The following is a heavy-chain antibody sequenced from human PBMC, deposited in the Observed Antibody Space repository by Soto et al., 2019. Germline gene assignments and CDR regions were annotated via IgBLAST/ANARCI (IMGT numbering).Heavy chain of an antibody. Sequence: GGSLRLSCAASGFTFSSYAMSWVRQAPGKGLEWVSAISGSGGSTYYADSVKGRFTISRDNSKNTLYLQMNSLRAEDTAVYYCAKDLEDRGYDFWSGYYWYFDYWGQGTLVTVSS. V-gene: IGHV3-23*01. J-gene: IGHJ4*02. CDR2: ISGSGGST. D-gene: IGHD3-3*01. CDR3: AKDLEDRGYDFWSGYYWYFDY. CDR1: GFTFSSYA.